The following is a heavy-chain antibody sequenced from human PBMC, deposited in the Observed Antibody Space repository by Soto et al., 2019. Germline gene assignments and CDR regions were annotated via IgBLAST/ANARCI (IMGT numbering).Heavy chain of an antibody. CDR1: GYTFTSYD. D-gene: IGHD6-13*01. Sequence: QVQLVQSGAEVKKPGASVKVSCKASGYTFTSYDINWVRQATGQGLEWMGWMNPNSGNTGYAPKFQGRVTMTRNTSIITAYMELSNRRSEVKALYYCAREQLVRGCDPWGQGTLVTVSS. J-gene: IGHJ5*02. CDR3: AREQLVRGCDP. CDR2: MNPNSGNT. V-gene: IGHV1-8*01.